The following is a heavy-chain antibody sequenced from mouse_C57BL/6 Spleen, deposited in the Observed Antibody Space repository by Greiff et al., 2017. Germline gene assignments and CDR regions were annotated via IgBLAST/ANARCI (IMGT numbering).Heavy chain of an antibody. Sequence: EVQLVESGGGLVRPGGSLKLSCAASGFTFSDYYMYWVRQTPEKRLEWVAYISNGGGSTYYPDTVKGRFTISRDNAKNTLYLQMSRLKSEDTAMYYCARHSYSGYFDYWGQGTTLTVSS. CDR2: ISNGGGST. CDR3: ARHSYSGYFDY. J-gene: IGHJ2*01. V-gene: IGHV5-12*01. CDR1: GFTFSDYY. D-gene: IGHD3-1*01.